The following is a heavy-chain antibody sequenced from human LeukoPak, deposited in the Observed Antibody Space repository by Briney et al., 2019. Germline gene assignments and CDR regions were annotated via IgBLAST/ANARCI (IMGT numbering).Heavy chain of an antibody. CDR2: IYYSGST. CDR3: ARGASSGWYVWDWFDP. V-gene: IGHV4-31*03. CDR1: GGSISSGGYY. D-gene: IGHD6-19*01. Sequence: SQTLSLTCTVSGGSISSGGYYWSWIRQHPGKGLEWIGYIYYSGSTYYNPSLKSRVTISVDTSKNQFSLKLSSVTAADTAVYYCARGASSGWYVWDWFDPWGQGTLVTVSS. J-gene: IGHJ5*02.